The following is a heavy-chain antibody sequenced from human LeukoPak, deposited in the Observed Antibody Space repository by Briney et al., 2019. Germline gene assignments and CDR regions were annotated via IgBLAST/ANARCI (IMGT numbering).Heavy chain of an antibody. J-gene: IGHJ3*02. D-gene: IGHD3-16*01. V-gene: IGHV3-53*01. CDR2: IYSGEST. Sequence: GVSLRLFCAASGFTDSRNYMIWLRQATGEGLEGGTDIYSGESTYYADSVKGRFTISRDNSKNTLNLQMNSLRAEYTAVYYCARDLLGISAFDIWGQGTMVTVSS. CDR1: GFTDSRNY. CDR3: ARDLLGISAFDI.